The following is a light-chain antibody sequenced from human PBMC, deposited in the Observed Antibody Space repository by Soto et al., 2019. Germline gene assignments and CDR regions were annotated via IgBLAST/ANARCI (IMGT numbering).Light chain of an antibody. CDR1: SSNIGSNS. V-gene: IGLV1-44*01. CDR3: AAWDDILNGYV. CDR2: SNY. Sequence: QSVLTQPPSASGTPGQRVTMSCSGSSSNIGSNSVYWYQQLPGTAPKLLIYSNYDRPSGVPDRFSGSTSGTSASLVIRGLQSEDEADYYCAAWDDILNGYVFGGGTKVTVL. J-gene: IGLJ1*01.